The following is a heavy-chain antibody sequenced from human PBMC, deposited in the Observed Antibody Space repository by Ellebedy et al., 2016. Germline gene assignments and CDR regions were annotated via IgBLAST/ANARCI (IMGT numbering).Heavy chain of an antibody. CDR2: IYYSGSA. J-gene: IGHJ5*02. V-gene: IGHV4-39*01. CDR1: GGSISSSTSY. CDR3: ARLGDLVIIPPAPEGWFDP. D-gene: IGHD2-2*01. Sequence: SETLSLTCTVSGGSISSSTSYWGWIRQPPGKGLEWIGSIYYSGSAYYNPSLNIRVTISVDTSNHQFSLNLTSVSVADTAVYYCARLGDLVIIPPAPEGWFDPWGQGTLVTVSS.